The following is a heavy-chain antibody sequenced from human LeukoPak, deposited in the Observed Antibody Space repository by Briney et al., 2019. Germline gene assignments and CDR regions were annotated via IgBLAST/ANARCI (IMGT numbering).Heavy chain of an antibody. CDR2: IYYSGST. D-gene: IGHD3-22*01. J-gene: IGHJ4*02. Sequence: SETLSPTCTVSGGSISSSSYYWGWIRQPPGKGLEWIGSIYYSGSTYYNPSLKSRVTISVDTSKNQFSLKLSSVTAADTAVYYCARGGYYYDSSGYSPFDYWGQGTLVTVSS. V-gene: IGHV4-39*07. CDR1: GGSISSSSYY. CDR3: ARGGYYYDSSGYSPFDY.